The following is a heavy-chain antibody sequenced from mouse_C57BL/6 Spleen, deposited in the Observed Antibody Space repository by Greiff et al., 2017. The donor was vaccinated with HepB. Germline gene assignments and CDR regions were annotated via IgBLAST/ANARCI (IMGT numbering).Heavy chain of an antibody. Sequence: EVQLQESGPGLVKPSQSLSLTCSVTGYSITSGYYWNWIRQFPGNKLEWMGYISYDGSNNYNPSLKNRISITRDTSKNQFFLKLNSVTTEDTAAYYCASGLYSNYDDYWGQGTTLTVSS. CDR1: GYSITSGYY. CDR3: ASGLYSNYDDY. J-gene: IGHJ2*01. V-gene: IGHV3-6*01. D-gene: IGHD2-5*01. CDR2: ISYDGSN.